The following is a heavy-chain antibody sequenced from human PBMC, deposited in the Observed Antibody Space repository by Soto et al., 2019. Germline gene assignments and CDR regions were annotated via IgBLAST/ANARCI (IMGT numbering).Heavy chain of an antibody. Sequence: SETLSLTCAVYGVSFSGYYWIWLRQPPGKGLEWIGEINHSGSTNYNPSLKSRVTISVDTSKNQFSLKLSSVTAADTAVYYCARGVFGVVVAATKYNWFDPWGQGTLVTVSS. D-gene: IGHD2-15*01. V-gene: IGHV4-34*01. CDR3: ARGVFGVVVAATKYNWFDP. J-gene: IGHJ5*02. CDR1: GVSFSGYY. CDR2: INHSGST.